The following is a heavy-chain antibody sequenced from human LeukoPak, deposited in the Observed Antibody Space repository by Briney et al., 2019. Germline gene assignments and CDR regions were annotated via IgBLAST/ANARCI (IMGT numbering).Heavy chain of an antibody. CDR1: GGSVSSGSYY. J-gene: IGHJ4*02. D-gene: IGHD2/OR15-2a*01. Sequence: PSETLSLTCTVSGGSVSSGSYYWSWIRQPPGKGLEWIGYIYYSGSTNYNPSLKSRVTISVDTSKNQFSLKLTSVTAADTAVYYCARDLGNRYFDYWGQRTLVTVSS. CDR3: ARDLGNRYFDY. V-gene: IGHV4-61*01. CDR2: IYYSGST.